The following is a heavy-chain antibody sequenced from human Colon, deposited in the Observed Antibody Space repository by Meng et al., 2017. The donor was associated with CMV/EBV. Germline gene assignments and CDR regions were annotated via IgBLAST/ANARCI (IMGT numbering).Heavy chain of an antibody. V-gene: IGHV4-4*07. CDR2: VYISGNT. D-gene: IGHD3-10*01. CDR1: GASITSYY. CDR3: ARDSNLSGLAY. J-gene: IGHJ4*02. Sequence: GQLREAGPGLVKPSATLSLTCTVSGASITSYYWSWIRQPAGKGLEWIGRVYISGNTNYNPSLKSRVTMSIDTSKNQLSLNIRSVTAADTAVYYCARDSNLSGLAYWGQGTLVTVSS.